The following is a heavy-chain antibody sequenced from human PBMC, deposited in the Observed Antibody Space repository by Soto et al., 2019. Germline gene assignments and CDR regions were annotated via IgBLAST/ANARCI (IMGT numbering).Heavy chain of an antibody. V-gene: IGHV1-2*02. D-gene: IGHD1-26*01. J-gene: IGHJ5*02. CDR2: IKPDSGDT. Sequence: ASVKVSCKASRYTFTSYDIFWVRQSPGQGLEWMGWIKPDSGDTQYSQNFQGRVTMTRDTSISTAYMELNNLVSDDTAVYYCARHRHPRGTVGATSPLDPWGQGTQVTVSS. CDR3: ARHRHPRGTVGATSPLDP. CDR1: RYTFTSYD.